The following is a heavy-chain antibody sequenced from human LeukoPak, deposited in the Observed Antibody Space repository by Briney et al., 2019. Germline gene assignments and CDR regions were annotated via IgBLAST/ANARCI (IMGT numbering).Heavy chain of an antibody. CDR1: GYTFTTYG. J-gene: IGHJ4*02. CDR3: ARQVDSSMALPDH. V-gene: IGHV1-18*01. Sequence: GASVKVSCSASGYTFTTYGLTWVRQAPGQGLEWMGWISAYNGITNYAQKFQGRVTMTTDTSTSTGYMELRSLRSDDTAVYYCARQVDSSMALPDHWGQGTLVTCSS. CDR2: ISAYNGIT. D-gene: IGHD3-22*01.